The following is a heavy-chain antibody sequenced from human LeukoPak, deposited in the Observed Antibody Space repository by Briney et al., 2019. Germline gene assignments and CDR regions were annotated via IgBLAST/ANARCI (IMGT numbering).Heavy chain of an antibody. J-gene: IGHJ4*02. CDR2: IGKGGDT. V-gene: IGHV3-13*01. Sequence: GGSLRLSCAASGFTFSTYDMYWVRQATRKGLEWLSGIGKGGDTYYLGSVKGRFTISRDNAENSLYLQLNSLGVGDTAVYYCARSMAAAGHRYLDYWGQGTLVTVSS. D-gene: IGHD6-13*01. CDR1: GFTFSTYD. CDR3: ARSMAAAGHRYLDY.